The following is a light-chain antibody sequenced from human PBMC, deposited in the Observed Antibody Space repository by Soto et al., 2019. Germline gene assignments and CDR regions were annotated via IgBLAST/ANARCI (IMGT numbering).Light chain of an antibody. Sequence: QSALTQPASVSGSPGQSITISCTGTSSDVGSYNLVSWYQQHPGKDPKLMIYEGSKRPSGVSNRFSGSKSGNTASLTISGLHAEDEADYYCCSYAGSSSHVVFGGGTKLTVL. CDR2: EGS. J-gene: IGLJ2*01. V-gene: IGLV2-23*01. CDR1: SSDVGSYNL. CDR3: CSYAGSSSHVV.